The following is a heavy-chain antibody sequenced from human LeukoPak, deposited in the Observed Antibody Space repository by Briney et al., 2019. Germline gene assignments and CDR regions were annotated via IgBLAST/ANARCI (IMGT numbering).Heavy chain of an antibody. V-gene: IGHV3-23*01. CDR2: ISGSGGST. CDR1: GFTFSSYA. Sequence: GGSLRLSCAASGFTFSSYAMNWVRQAPGKGLEWVSAISGSGGSTFYTDSVKGRFTFSRDNSKNTLYLQMNSLRAEDTAVYYCAKTLYLNYDDTSGYYYYLDYWGQGTLVTVSS. CDR3: AKTLYLNYDDTSGYYYYLDY. J-gene: IGHJ4*02. D-gene: IGHD3-22*01.